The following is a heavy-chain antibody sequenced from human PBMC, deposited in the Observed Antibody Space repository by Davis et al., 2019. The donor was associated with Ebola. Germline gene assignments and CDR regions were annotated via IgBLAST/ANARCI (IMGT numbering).Heavy chain of an antibody. CDR1: GFTFSSYA. CDR3: AKGRGTNWSYFDY. J-gene: IGHJ4*02. Sequence: GESLKISCAASGFTFSSYAMSWVRQAPGKGLEWVSAISGSGGSTYYADSVKGRFTISRDNSKNTLYLQMNSLRAEDTAVYYCAKGRGTNWSYFDYWGQGTLVTVSS. D-gene: IGHD1-20*01. CDR2: ISGSGGST. V-gene: IGHV3-23*01.